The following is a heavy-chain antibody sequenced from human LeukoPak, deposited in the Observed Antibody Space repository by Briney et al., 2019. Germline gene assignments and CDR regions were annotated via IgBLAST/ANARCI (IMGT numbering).Heavy chain of an antibody. J-gene: IGHJ4*02. CDR3: ATTRSRRGLRLGELAFDY. Sequence: GESLKISCKGSGYNFSLYWIGWVRQMPGKGLEWMGIIWPGDSDTRYSPSFQGQVTISADKSISTTYLQWSSLKASDTAMYYCATTRSRRGLRLGELAFDYWGQGTLVTVSS. V-gene: IGHV5-51*01. CDR1: GYNFSLYW. CDR2: IWPGDSDT. D-gene: IGHD3-16*01.